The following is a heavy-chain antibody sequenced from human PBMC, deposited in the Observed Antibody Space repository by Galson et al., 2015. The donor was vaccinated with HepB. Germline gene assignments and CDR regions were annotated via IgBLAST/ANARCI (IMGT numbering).Heavy chain of an antibody. V-gene: IGHV3-64*01. D-gene: IGHD6-19*01. CDR3: ARDEYSSGWYFSDYYYGMDV. CDR1: GFTFSSYA. CDR2: ISSNGGST. Sequence: SLRLSCAASGFTFSSYAMHWVRQAPGKGLEYVSAISSNGGSTYYANSVKGRFTISRDNSKNTLYLQMGSLRAEDMAVYYCARDEYSSGWYFSDYYYGMDVWGQGTTVTVSS. J-gene: IGHJ6*02.